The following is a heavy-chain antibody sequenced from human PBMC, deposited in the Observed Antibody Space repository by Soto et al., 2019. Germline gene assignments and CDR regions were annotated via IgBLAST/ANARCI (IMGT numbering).Heavy chain of an antibody. CDR3: ASGHQGNIAARPGAWGDYYYYGMDI. D-gene: IGHD6-6*01. CDR1: GYTFTSYD. Sequence: ASVKVSCKASGYTFTSYDINWVRQATGQGLEWMGWMNPNSGNTGYAQKFQGRVTMTRNTSISTAYMELSSPRSEDTAVYYCASGHQGNIAARPGAWGDYYYYGMDIWGQGTTVTVSS. J-gene: IGHJ6*02. V-gene: IGHV1-8*01. CDR2: MNPNSGNT.